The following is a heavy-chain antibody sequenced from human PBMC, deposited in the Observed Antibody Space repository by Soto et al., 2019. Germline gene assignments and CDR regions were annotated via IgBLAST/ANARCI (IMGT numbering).Heavy chain of an antibody. CDR1: GGTFSSYA. CDR3: ANYYIAAAGTYGMDV. CDR2: IIPIFGTA. J-gene: IGHJ6*02. Sequence: SVKVSCKASGGTFSSYAISWVRQAPGQGLEWMGGIIPIFGTANYAQKFQGRVTITADESTSTAYMELSSLRSEDTAVYYCANYYIAAAGTYGMDVWGQGTTVTVSS. D-gene: IGHD6-13*01. V-gene: IGHV1-69*13.